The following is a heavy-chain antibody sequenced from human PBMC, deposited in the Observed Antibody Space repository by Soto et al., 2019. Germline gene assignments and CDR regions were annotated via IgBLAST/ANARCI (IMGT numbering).Heavy chain of an antibody. J-gene: IGHJ5*02. CDR1: GFSFGSYW. CDR3: ARDEGFILGAVA. Sequence: EVQLVESGGGLVQPGGSLRLSCAASGFSFGSYWMSWVRQAPGKGLEWLATIKMDASEKKYVDSVRGRFTISRDNAKNALYLQMNSLRAEDTAVYYCARDEGFILGAVAWGQGTLVTVSS. D-gene: IGHD1-26*01. CDR2: IKMDASEK. V-gene: IGHV3-7*01.